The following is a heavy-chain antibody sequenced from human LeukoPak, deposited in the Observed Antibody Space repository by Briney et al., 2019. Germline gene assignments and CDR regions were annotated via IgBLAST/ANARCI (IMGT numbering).Heavy chain of an antibody. V-gene: IGHV3-11*01. CDR1: GFTFSDYY. Sequence: GGSLRLSCAASGFTFSDYYMSWIRQAPGKGLEWVSYISSSGSTIYYADSVKGRFTISRDNSKNTLYLQMNSLRAEDTAVYYCARSSGYLYHAFDIWGQGTMVTVSS. CDR3: ARSSGYLYHAFDI. D-gene: IGHD5-12*01. CDR2: ISSSGSTI. J-gene: IGHJ3*02.